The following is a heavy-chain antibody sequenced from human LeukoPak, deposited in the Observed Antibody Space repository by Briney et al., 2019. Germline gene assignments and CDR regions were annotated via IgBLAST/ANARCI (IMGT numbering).Heavy chain of an antibody. CDR2: ISYGGSNK. CDR1: GFTFSSYA. J-gene: IGHJ4*02. CDR3: ARDTLRSGDYYFDY. D-gene: IGHD7-27*01. Sequence: PGGSLRLSCAASGFTFSSYAMHWVRQAPGKGLEWVAVISYGGSNKYYADSVKGRFTISRDNSKNTPYLQMNSLRAEDTAVYYCARDTLRSGDYYFDYWGQGTLVTVSS. V-gene: IGHV3-30-3*01.